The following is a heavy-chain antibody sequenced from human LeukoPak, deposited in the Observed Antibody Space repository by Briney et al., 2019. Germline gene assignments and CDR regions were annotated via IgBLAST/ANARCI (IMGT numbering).Heavy chain of an antibody. Sequence: GGSLRLSCAASGFTFSSYAMSWVRQAPGKGLEWVAVISYDGSNKYYADSVKGRFTISRDNSKNTLYLQMNSLRAEDTAVYYCAKDLVRGVIISRFDYWGQGTLVTVSS. CDR2: ISYDGSNK. J-gene: IGHJ4*02. D-gene: IGHD3-10*01. CDR3: AKDLVRGVIISRFDY. CDR1: GFTFSSYA. V-gene: IGHV3-30*18.